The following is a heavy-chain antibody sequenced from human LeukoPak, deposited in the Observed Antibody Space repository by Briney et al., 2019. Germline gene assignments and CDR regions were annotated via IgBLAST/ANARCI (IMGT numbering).Heavy chain of an antibody. CDR2: IYYSGST. J-gene: IGHJ4*02. Sequence: SETLSLTCTVSGGSISSSSYYWVWIRLPPGKGLEWIGSIYYSGSTYYNPSLKSRVTISVDTSKNQFSLKLTSVTAADTAVYYCARSASYGDYDFDYWGQGTLVTVSS. CDR1: GGSISSSSYY. CDR3: ARSASYGDYDFDY. D-gene: IGHD4-17*01. V-gene: IGHV4-39*01.